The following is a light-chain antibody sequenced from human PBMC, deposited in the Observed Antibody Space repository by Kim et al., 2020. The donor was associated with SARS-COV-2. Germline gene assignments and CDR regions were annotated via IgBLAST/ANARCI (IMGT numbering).Light chain of an antibody. V-gene: IGKV2-24*01. CDR2: KIS. J-gene: IGKJ5*01. CDR1: QSLVHSDGNTY. CDR3: FKPTRFPIT. Sequence: EIVMTQTPLSSPVTLGQPASISCRSSQSLVHSDGNTYLTWLQQRPGQPPRLLLYKISNRFSGVPDRFTGGGAGTDFPLKIIRVKPGDVGVYSGFKPTRFPITLGQGKHLRL.